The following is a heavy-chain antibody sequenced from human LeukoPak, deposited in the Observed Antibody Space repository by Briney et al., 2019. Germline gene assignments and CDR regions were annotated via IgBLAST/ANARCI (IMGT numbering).Heavy chain of an antibody. CDR2: IYYTGST. Sequence: SETLSLTCTVSGGSISSYYWSWIRQPPGKGLEWIGYIYYTGSTNYNPSLKSRVAISVDTSKNQFSLNLSSVTAADTAVYYCARHSYAGSQYYFDYWGQGTLVTVSS. V-gene: IGHV4-59*08. J-gene: IGHJ4*02. CDR1: GGSISSYY. D-gene: IGHD2-8*01. CDR3: ARHSYAGSQYYFDY.